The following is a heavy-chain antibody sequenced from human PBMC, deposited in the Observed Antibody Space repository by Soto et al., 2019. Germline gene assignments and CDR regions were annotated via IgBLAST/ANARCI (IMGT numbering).Heavy chain of an antibody. CDR2: IYYTGST. J-gene: IGHJ4*02. V-gene: IGHV4-59*08. CDR1: GGSISNYY. D-gene: IGHD3-10*01. CDR3: ARLSMVPLRTFDY. Sequence: KPSETLSLTCTVSGGSISNYYWSWIRQPPGKGLEWIGYIYYTGSTNYNPSLKSRVTISVDTSKNQFSLKLSSVTAADTAVYYCARLSMVPLRTFDYWGQGTLVTVSS.